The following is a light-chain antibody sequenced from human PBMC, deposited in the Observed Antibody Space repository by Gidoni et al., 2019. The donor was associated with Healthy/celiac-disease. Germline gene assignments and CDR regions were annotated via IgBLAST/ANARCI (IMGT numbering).Light chain of an antibody. Sequence: DIVMTQPQDPLAVSLGERATINCKSSQTVSYSYNEKNYLAWYQQKPGQPPKLLIYWASTRESGVPDRFSGSGSGTDFTLTISSLQAEDLAAYHCQQYYSTPLTFGRGTKVEIK. CDR2: WAS. CDR3: QQYYSTPLT. V-gene: IGKV4-1*01. J-gene: IGKJ4*01. CDR1: QTVSYSYNEKNY.